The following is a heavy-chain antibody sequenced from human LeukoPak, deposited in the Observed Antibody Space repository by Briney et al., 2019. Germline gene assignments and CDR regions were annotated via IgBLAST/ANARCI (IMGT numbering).Heavy chain of an antibody. CDR1: GFTFSSYW. CDR3: ARDSWAYCTNGVCWGGHYFDY. CDR2: IKQDGSEK. D-gene: IGHD2-8*01. J-gene: IGHJ4*02. Sequence: GGSLRLSCAASGFTFSSYWMSWVRQAPGKGLEWVANIKQDGSEKYYVDSVKGRFTISRDNAKNSLYLQMNSLRAEDTAVYYCARDSWAYCTNGVCWGGHYFDYWGQGTLVTVSS. V-gene: IGHV3-7*01.